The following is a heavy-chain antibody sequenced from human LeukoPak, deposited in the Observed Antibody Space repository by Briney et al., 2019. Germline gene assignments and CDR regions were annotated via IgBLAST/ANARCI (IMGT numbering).Heavy chain of an antibody. Sequence: PGGSLRLSCAASGLSFSSYGMHWVRQAPGKGLEWVAFIQYDGSNKFYADSVKGRFTISRDNSKNTLYLQMNSLRAEDTAVYYCARVNSGSWYENDYWGQGTLVTVSS. V-gene: IGHV3-30*12. CDR3: ARVNSGSWYENDY. J-gene: IGHJ4*02. D-gene: IGHD6-13*01. CDR1: GLSFSSYG. CDR2: IQYDGSNK.